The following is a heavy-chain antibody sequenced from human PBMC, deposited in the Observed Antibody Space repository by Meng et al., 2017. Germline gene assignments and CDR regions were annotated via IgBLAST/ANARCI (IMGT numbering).Heavy chain of an antibody. CDR1: GGSISSSNW. V-gene: IGHV4-4*02. J-gene: IGHJ5*02. D-gene: IGHD3-10*01. CDR3: ARARLLWFGGAVWFDP. Sequence: QVQLPESGPGLVTPSGTLSLPCAVSGGSISSSNWWSWVRQPPGKGLEWIGEIYHSGSTNYNPSLKSRVTISVDKSKNQFSLKLSSVTAADTAVYYCARARLLWFGGAVWFDPWGQGTLVTVSS. CDR2: IYHSGST.